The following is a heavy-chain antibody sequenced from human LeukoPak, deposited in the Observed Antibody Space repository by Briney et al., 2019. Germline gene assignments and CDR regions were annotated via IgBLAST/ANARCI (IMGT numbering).Heavy chain of an antibody. CDR1: GYTLTELS. J-gene: IGHJ4*02. Sequence: ASVKVSCKVSGYTLTELSMHWVRQAPGKGLEWMGGFDPEDGETIYAQKFQGRVTMTEDTSTDTAYMELSRLRSDDTAVYYCAREGSSSYSNYVAYWGQGTLVTVSS. CDR2: FDPEDGET. D-gene: IGHD4-11*01. CDR3: AREGSSSYSNYVAY. V-gene: IGHV1-24*01.